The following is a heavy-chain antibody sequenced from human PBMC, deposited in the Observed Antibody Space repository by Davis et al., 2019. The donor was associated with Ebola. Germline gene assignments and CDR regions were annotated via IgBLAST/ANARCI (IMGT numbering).Heavy chain of an antibody. Sequence: PGGSLRLSCAASGFTFSSYGMHWVRQAPGKGLEWVAVISYHGSYKYYADSVKGRFTISRDNSKNTLYLQMNSLRAEDTAVYYCAKELSLLRESYYYMDVWGKGTTVTVSS. CDR3: AKELSLLRESYYYMDV. CDR1: GFTFSSYG. CDR2: ISYHGSYK. D-gene: IGHD3-16*01. J-gene: IGHJ6*03. V-gene: IGHV3-30*18.